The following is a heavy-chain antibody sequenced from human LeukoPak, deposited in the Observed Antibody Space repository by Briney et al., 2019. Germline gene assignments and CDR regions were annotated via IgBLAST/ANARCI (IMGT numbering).Heavy chain of an antibody. Sequence: GGSLRLSCAASAFSLNAYNMNWVRQAPGKGLEWVSSISYTGTYIYCADSVKGRFTISRDNAQNSLYLQMNSLRAEDTAIYYCVRDRGTYRPIDYWGQGTLVTVSS. CDR2: ISYTGTYI. J-gene: IGHJ4*02. CDR3: VRDRGTYRPIDY. D-gene: IGHD1-26*01. CDR1: AFSLNAYN. V-gene: IGHV3-21*04.